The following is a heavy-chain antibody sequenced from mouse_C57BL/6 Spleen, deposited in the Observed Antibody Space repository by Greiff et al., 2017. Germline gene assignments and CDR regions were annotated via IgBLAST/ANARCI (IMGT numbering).Heavy chain of an antibody. CDR3: ARAVIYYDYERNYFDY. J-gene: IGHJ2*01. CDR2: LYPRSGIT. CDR1: GYTFTSYG. D-gene: IGHD2-4*01. V-gene: IGHV1-81*01. Sequence: VQLQESGAELARPGASVKLSCKASGYTFTSYGIIWVKPRTGQGLEWIGELYPRSGITSYNETFKGKAHLTADKSYSTAYMELRSLTSEDSAVYFCARAVIYYDYERNYFDYWGQGTTLTVSS.